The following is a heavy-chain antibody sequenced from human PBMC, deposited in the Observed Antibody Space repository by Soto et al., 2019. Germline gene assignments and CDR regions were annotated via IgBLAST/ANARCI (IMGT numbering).Heavy chain of an antibody. Sequence: GESLKISCAASGFTFSSYAMRWVRQAPGKGLEWVSAISGSGGSTYYADSVKGRFTISRDNSKNTLYLQMNSLRAEDTAVYYCAKDAIDFWSGNNWFDPWGQGTLVTVSS. CDR3: AKDAIDFWSGNNWFDP. CDR2: ISGSGGST. D-gene: IGHD3-3*01. V-gene: IGHV3-23*01. J-gene: IGHJ5*02. CDR1: GFTFSSYA.